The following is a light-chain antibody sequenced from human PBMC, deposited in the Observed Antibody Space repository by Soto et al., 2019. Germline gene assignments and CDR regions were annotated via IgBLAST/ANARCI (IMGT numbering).Light chain of an antibody. J-gene: IGKJ1*01. CDR3: QHYNDYSWT. CDR2: GTS. V-gene: IGKV1-5*03. Sequence: DIHMTQSPSTLSASVGDRVTITCRASQSISIWLAWYQQKPGRAPNLLIYGTSSLESGVPSRFSGSGSGTEFTLTRSSLQPDDFATYYCQHYNDYSWTFGRGTKVEIK. CDR1: QSISIW.